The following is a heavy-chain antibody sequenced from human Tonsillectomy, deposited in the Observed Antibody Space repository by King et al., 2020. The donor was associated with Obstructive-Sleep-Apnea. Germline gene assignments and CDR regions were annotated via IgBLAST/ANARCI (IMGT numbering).Heavy chain of an antibody. D-gene: IGHD4-17*01. Sequence: QVQLVESGSELKKPGASVKVSCEASGYTFTNYAMNWLRQAPGQGLEWMGWINTNTGNPTYAQGFTGRFVFSLDTSVSTAYLQISSLKAEDTAVYYCARLTTMTPDWYFDLWGRGTLVTVSS. CDR3: ARLTTMTPDWYFDL. CDR2: INTNTGNP. J-gene: IGHJ2*01. V-gene: IGHV7-4-1*02. CDR1: GYTFTNYA.